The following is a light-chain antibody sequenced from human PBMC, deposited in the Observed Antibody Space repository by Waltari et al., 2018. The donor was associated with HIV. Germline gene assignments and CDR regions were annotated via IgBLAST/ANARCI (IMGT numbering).Light chain of an antibody. J-gene: IGKJ1*01. CDR1: QGITYSR. CDR2: DAS. CDR3: QQYDQYPRT. Sequence: EIVMTQSPATLSASPGERATLSCRASQGITYSRLAWYQQKTGQAPRLLIYDASTRATGIPARFSGSESCTEFTLTISSLQSEDFAVYFCQQYDQYPRTFGQGTKVETK. V-gene: IGKV3D-15*01.